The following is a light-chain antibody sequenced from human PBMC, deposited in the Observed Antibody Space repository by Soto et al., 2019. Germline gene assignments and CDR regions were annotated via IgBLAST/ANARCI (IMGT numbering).Light chain of an antibody. Sequence: DIVLTQSPATLSLSPGERATLSCRASQSVSTYLAWYQQRPGQAPRLLIYDTSNRATGIPARFSGSGSETDFTLTIISLEPEDFAVYYCQQRSNWPLTFGGGTRVEIK. CDR1: QSVSTY. CDR2: DTS. J-gene: IGKJ4*01. CDR3: QQRSNWPLT. V-gene: IGKV3-11*01.